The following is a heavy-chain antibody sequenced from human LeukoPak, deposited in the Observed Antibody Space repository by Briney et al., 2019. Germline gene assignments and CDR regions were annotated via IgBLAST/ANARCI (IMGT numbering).Heavy chain of an antibody. Sequence: ASVKVSCKASGYTFTVYYMHWMRQAPGQGLEWMGWINPNSGGTNYAQKFQGRVTMTRDTSISTAYMELSRLRSDDTAVYYCTRATSVVVPAADHYYYGMDVWGQGTTVTVSS. J-gene: IGHJ6*02. D-gene: IGHD2-2*01. CDR2: INPNSGGT. V-gene: IGHV1-2*02. CDR3: TRATSVVVPAADHYYYGMDV. CDR1: GYTFTVYY.